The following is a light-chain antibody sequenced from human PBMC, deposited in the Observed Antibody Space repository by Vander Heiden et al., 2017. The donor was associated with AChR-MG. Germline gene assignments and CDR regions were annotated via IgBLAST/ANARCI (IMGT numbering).Light chain of an antibody. CDR2: QVT. V-gene: IGLV2-8*01. Sequence: SALTQPPPASGSPGQSVTISCTAPISDVGRYHYVSCYQQHPGNAPTLMIYQVTKRPPGVPDRYSGSKSGNTASLTVSGLQAEDEAEYCCSSYAGRNKYVVFGGGTKLTVL. J-gene: IGLJ2*01. CDR1: ISDVGRYHY. CDR3: SSYAGRNKYVV.